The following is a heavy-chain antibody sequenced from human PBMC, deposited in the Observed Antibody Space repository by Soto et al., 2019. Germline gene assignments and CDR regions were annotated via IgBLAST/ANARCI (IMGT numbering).Heavy chain of an antibody. V-gene: IGHV1-69*01. Sequence: QVQLVQSGAEVKKPGSSVKVSCKAPGGTFSSYAISWVRQAPGQGLEWMGGIIPIFGTAKYAQKFQGSVTITADEATSTGYTELSSLRSEDTAVYYCARSQGGSSSLDIYYYYYYGMDVWGQGTTVTVSS. J-gene: IGHJ6*02. CDR3: ARSQGGSSSLDIYYYYYYGMDV. D-gene: IGHD2-15*01. CDR2: IIPIFGTA. CDR1: GGTFSSYA.